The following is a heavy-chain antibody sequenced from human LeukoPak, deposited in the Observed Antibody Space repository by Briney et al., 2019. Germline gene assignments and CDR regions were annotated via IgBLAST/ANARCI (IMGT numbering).Heavy chain of an antibody. CDR1: GGSFSGYY. J-gene: IGHJ5*02. CDR2: INHSGST. D-gene: IGHD2-2*01. Sequence: SETLSLPCAVYGGSFSGYYWSWIRQPPGKGLEWIGEINHSGSTNYNPSLKSRVTISVDTSKNQFSLKLSSVTAADTAVYYCAREVTASCSSTSCYLNWFDPWGQGTLVTVSS. CDR3: AREVTASCSSTSCYLNWFDP. V-gene: IGHV4-34*01.